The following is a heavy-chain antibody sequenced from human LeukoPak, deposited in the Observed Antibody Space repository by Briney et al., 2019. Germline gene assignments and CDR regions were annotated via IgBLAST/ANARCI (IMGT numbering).Heavy chain of an antibody. CDR2: ISSDGSKN. D-gene: IGHD1-7*01. J-gene: IGHJ4*02. CDR3: ATERYNWNYACPDY. V-gene: IGHV3-30-3*01. Sequence: PGRSLRLSCAASGFTFSSYAMHWVRQAPGKGLEWVAVISSDGSKNYYVDSVKGRFTISRDNAKNTLYLQMNSLRAEDSAMYYCATERYNWNYACPDYWGQGTLVTVSS. CDR1: GFTFSSYA.